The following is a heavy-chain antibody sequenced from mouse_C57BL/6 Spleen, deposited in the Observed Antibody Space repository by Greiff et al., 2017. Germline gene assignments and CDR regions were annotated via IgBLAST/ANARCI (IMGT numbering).Heavy chain of an antibody. D-gene: IGHD1-1*01. J-gene: IGHJ1*03. CDR3: ARVPDYGSYFDV. V-gene: IGHV1-80*01. CDR2: IYPGDGDT. CDR1: GYAFSSYW. Sequence: VQLQQSGAELVKPGASVKISCKASGYAFSSYWMNWVKQRPGKGLEWIGQIYPGDGDTNYNGKFKGKAPLTADKSSSTAYMQLSSLTSEYSAVYFCARVPDYGSYFDVWGTGTTVTVSS.